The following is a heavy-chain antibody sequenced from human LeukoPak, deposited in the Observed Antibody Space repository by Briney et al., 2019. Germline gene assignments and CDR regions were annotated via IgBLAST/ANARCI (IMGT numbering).Heavy chain of an antibody. D-gene: IGHD2-15*01. CDR2: IYFSGGT. V-gene: IGHV4-30-4*01. CDR3: VRYCSGGTCYRREDAFDV. CDR1: GGSINSGEYY. J-gene: IGHJ3*01. Sequence: SETLSLTCTVSGGSINSGEYYWTWIRQLPGKGLEWIGYIYFSGGTDYNLSLEGRVSMSIDTSKNQFSLRLRSVTAADTAIYYCVRYCSGGTCYRREDAFDVWGQGTLVTVSS.